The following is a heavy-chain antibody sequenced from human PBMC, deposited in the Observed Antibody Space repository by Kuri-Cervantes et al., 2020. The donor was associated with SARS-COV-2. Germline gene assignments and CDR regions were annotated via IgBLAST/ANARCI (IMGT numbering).Heavy chain of an antibody. Sequence: GESLKISCAASGFTFSSYAMSWVRQAPGKGLEWVSVIYSGGSTYYADSVKGRFTISRHNSKNTLYLQMNSLRAEDTAVYYCARDMEIVLMVYANKAFDIWGQGNPGHRLL. V-gene: IGHV3-53*04. CDR1: GFTFSSYA. D-gene: IGHD2-8*01. J-gene: IGHJ3*02. CDR2: IYSGGST. CDR3: ARDMEIVLMVYANKAFDI.